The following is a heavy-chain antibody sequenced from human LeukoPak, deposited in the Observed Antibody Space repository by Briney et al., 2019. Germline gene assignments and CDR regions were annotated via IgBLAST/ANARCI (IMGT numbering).Heavy chain of an antibody. Sequence: SETLSLTCAVSGGSFRGDYWSWIRQPPGNGLEWIGEINHSGSTNYNPSLKSRVTISVDTSKNQFSLKLSSVTAADTAVYYCARDDYGDYAFDYWGQGTLVTVSS. D-gene: IGHD4-17*01. V-gene: IGHV4-34*01. CDR2: INHSGST. CDR3: ARDDYGDYAFDY. CDR1: GGSFRGDY. J-gene: IGHJ4*02.